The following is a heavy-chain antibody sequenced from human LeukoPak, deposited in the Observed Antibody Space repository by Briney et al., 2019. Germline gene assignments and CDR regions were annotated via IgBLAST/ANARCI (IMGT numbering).Heavy chain of an antibody. V-gene: IGHV1-8*01. D-gene: IGHD3-22*01. CDR3: ARGPHYYYYDSSGYYFGSDLDVHDY. Sequence: ASVKVSCKASGYTFTSYDINWVRQATGQGLEWMGWMNPNSGNTGYAQKFQGRVTMTRNTSISTAYMELSSLRSEDTAVYYCARGPHYYYYDSSGYYFGSDLDVHDYWGQGTLVTVSS. CDR2: MNPNSGNT. CDR1: GYTFTSYD. J-gene: IGHJ4*02.